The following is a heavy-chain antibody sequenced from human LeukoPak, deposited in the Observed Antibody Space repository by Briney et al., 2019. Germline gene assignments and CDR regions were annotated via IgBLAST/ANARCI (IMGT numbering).Heavy chain of an antibody. V-gene: IGHV3-23*01. J-gene: IGHJ6*03. CDR1: GFTFSSYA. Sequence: GGSLRLSCAASGFTFSSYAMSWVRQAPGKGLEWVSAISGSGGSTYYADSVKGRFTISRDNSKNTPYLQMNSLRAEDTAVYYCAKDAMTPGDYYYYYMDVWGKGTTVTVSS. CDR3: AKDAMTPGDYYYYYMDV. CDR2: ISGSGGST.